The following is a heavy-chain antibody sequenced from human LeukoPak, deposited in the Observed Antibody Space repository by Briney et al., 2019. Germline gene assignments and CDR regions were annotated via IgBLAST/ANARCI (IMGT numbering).Heavy chain of an antibody. CDR1: GFTFSGSA. CDR2: IRSKANNYAT. D-gene: IGHD4-17*01. CDR3: TLDYDDGNY. V-gene: IGHV3-73*01. Sequence: GGSLRLSCAASGFTFSGSAMHWIRQTSGKGLEWVGRIRSKANNYATAYAASVKGRFTISRDDSKNTAYLQMNSLKTEDTAVYYCTLDYDDGNYWGPGTLVTVSS. J-gene: IGHJ4*02.